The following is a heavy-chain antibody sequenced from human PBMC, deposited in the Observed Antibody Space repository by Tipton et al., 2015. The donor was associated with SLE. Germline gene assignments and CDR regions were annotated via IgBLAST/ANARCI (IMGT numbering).Heavy chain of an antibody. Sequence: TLSLTCAVSGGSISSSNWWNWVRQPPGKGLEWIGEIFHSGSTNYNPSLKSRVTISVDKSKNQFSLKMTSVTAADTAVYYCARDQAVLGGFDYWGQGTLVTVSS. CDR1: GGSISSSNW. CDR3: ARDQAVLGGFDY. J-gene: IGHJ4*02. V-gene: IGHV4-4*02. D-gene: IGHD2-8*01. CDR2: IFHSGST.